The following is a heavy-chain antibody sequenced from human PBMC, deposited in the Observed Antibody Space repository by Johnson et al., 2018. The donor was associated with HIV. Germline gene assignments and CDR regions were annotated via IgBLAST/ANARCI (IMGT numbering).Heavy chain of an antibody. CDR3: AKGRADCSGGSCEADAFDI. CDR2: ISGSGGST. CDR1: GFTFSSYA. D-gene: IGHD2-15*01. Sequence: VQLVESGGGLVQPGGSLRLSCAASGFTFSSYAMSWVRQAPGKGLEWVSAISGSGGSTYYADSVKGRFTISRDNSKNTLSLQMNSLRAEDTAVYYCAKGRADCSGGSCEADAFDIWGQGTMVTVSS. V-gene: IGHV3-23*04. J-gene: IGHJ3*02.